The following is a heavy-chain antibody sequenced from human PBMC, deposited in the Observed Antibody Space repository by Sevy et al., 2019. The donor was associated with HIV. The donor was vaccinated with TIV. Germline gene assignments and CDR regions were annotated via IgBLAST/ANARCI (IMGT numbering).Heavy chain of an antibody. J-gene: IGHJ5*02. D-gene: IGHD6-25*01. CDR1: GFTFDDYA. CDR2: ISWNSGRI. CDR3: AKDGDISAIRRGWFDP. V-gene: IGHV3-9*01. Sequence: GGSLRLSCAASGFTFDDYAMHWVRQAQGKGLEWVSGISWNSGRIGYADSVKGRFTISRDNARNSLYPKLNCLRAEDTALYYCAKDGDISAIRRGWFDPWGQGTLVTVSS.